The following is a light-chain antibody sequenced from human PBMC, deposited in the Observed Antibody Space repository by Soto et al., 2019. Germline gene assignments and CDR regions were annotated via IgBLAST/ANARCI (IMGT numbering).Light chain of an antibody. CDR1: QTIHTY. J-gene: IGKJ4*01. CDR2: AAS. CDR3: QQSYSNFYS. Sequence: DIQMTQSPPSLSASVGDRVNITCRAGQTIHTYVNWFQVKPGQAPKLLIFAASTLQSGVPSRFSGTGSGTDFTLTISSLQPEEFATYYCQQSYSNFYSFGGGTKVDIK. V-gene: IGKV1-39*01.